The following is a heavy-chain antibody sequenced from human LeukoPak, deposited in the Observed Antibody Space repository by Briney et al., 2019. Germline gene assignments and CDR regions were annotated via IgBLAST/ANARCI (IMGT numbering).Heavy chain of an antibody. CDR2: IRFDGSKK. Sequence: GGSLRLSCAACGFTFNSYGMHWVRQAPGKGLEWVTFIRFDGSKKHYADSVKGRFTISRDISKNTLYLQMNSLRTEDTAVYYCAKDGGRAAIAFWGQGTLVTVSS. D-gene: IGHD2-15*01. CDR1: GFTFNSYG. J-gene: IGHJ4*02. V-gene: IGHV3-30*02. CDR3: AKDGGRAAIAF.